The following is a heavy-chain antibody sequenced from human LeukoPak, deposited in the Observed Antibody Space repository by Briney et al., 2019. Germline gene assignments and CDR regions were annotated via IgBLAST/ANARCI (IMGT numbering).Heavy chain of an antibody. D-gene: IGHD3-16*01. CDR1: GFTFSSYE. CDR3: ARDRRDYVTSFFDF. V-gene: IGHV3-48*03. J-gene: IGHJ4*02. CDR2: ISSSGSTR. Sequence: PGGSLRLSCAASGFTFSSYEMNWVRQAPGKGLERVSYISSSGSTRYYADSVKGRFTISRDNAKNSLYLQMNSLRAEDTAVYYCARDRRDYVTSFFDFWGQGTLVTVSS.